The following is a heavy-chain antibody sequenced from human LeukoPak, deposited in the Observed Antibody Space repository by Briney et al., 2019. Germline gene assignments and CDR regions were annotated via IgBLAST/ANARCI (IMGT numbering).Heavy chain of an antibody. Sequence: ASVKVSCKPSGGTFSSFAISWVRQAPGHGLEWMGGIIPIFGTANYAQKFQGRVTITTDESTSTAYMELSSLRSEDTAVYYCAREANMGSSWFGDWGQGTLVTVSS. CDR1: GGTFSSFA. CDR2: IIPIFGTA. D-gene: IGHD6-13*01. CDR3: AREANMGSSWFGD. J-gene: IGHJ4*02. V-gene: IGHV1-69*05.